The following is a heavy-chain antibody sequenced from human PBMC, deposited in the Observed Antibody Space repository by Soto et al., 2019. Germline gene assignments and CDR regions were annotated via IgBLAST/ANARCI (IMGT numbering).Heavy chain of an antibody. CDR1: GFTFDSCA. J-gene: IGHJ4*02. D-gene: IGHD6-19*01. CDR3: AKGKTSGWYYFDF. CDR2: ISGSGGST. V-gene: IGHV3-23*01. Sequence: VPILESGGGLVQPGESLRLSCAASGFTFDSCAMSWVRQAPGKGLEWILGISGSGGSTYYADSVKGRFTISRDNSKNTVYLQMNSLRADDTAVYYCAKGKTSGWYYFDFWGQGTLVTVSS.